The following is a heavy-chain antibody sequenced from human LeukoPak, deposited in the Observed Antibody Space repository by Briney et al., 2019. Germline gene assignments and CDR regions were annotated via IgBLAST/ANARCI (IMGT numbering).Heavy chain of an antibody. Sequence: ASVKVSCKASGYTFTGYYMHWVRQAPGQGLEWMGWINPNSGGTNYAQKFQGRVTMTRDTSISTAYMELSRLRSDNTAVYYCARDDNRHSYGLNWFDPWGQGTLVTVSS. D-gene: IGHD5-18*01. CDR3: ARDDNRHSYGLNWFDP. J-gene: IGHJ5*02. V-gene: IGHV1-2*02. CDR2: INPNSGGT. CDR1: GYTFTGYY.